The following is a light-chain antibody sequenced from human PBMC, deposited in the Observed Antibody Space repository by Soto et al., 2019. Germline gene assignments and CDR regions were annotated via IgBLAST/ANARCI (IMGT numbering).Light chain of an antibody. V-gene: IGKV1-16*01. J-gene: IGKJ1*01. CDR3: QQYNSYPRT. Sequence: DIQMTQSPSSLSVSVGDRVTITCRASQDIGSSLGWFQQKPGKATKSLIYAASTLQVGVPSRFSSSGSETDFILTISSLQPEDFATYYCQQYNSYPRTFGQGTKVEIK. CDR1: QDIGSS. CDR2: AAS.